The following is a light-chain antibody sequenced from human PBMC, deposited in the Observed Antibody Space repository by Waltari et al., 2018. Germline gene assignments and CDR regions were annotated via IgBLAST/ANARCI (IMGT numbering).Light chain of an antibody. CDR2: EVT. CDR1: SSDVGAYNY. CDR3: ISYAGNNKYV. Sequence: QSALTQPPSASGSPGQSVTIPCTGTSSDVGAYNYVSWYQQYPDKAPKLMIYEVTKRPSGVPDRFSGSQSGNTASLTVSGLQAEDEADYYCISYAGNNKYVLGAGTKVTVL. J-gene: IGLJ1*01. V-gene: IGLV2-8*01.